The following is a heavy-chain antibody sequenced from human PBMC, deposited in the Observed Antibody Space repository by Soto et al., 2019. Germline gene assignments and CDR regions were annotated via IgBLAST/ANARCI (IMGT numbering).Heavy chain of an antibody. Sequence: QVQLQESGPGLVKPSQTLSLTCTVSCGSISSGGYYWSWIRQHPGKGLEWIGYIYYSGSTYYNPSLKSRVTISVDTSKNQFSLKLSSVTAADTAVYYCARDLSGYDLSRAFDIWGQGTMVTVSS. CDR2: IYYSGST. J-gene: IGHJ3*02. D-gene: IGHD5-12*01. V-gene: IGHV4-31*03. CDR1: CGSISSGGYY. CDR3: ARDLSGYDLSRAFDI.